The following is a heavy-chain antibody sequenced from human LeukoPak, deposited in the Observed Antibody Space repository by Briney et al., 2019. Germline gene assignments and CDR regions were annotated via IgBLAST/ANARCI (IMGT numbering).Heavy chain of an antibody. Sequence: SETLSLTCTVSDYSINSGYYWGWIRQPPGKGLEWIGSIYHSGSTYYNPSLKSRVTISVDTSKNQFSLKLSSVTAADTAVYYCARVTVVVVVHYWGQGTLVTVSS. J-gene: IGHJ4*02. CDR1: DYSINSGYY. V-gene: IGHV4-38-2*02. CDR2: IYHSGST. CDR3: ARVTVVVVVHY. D-gene: IGHD2-15*01.